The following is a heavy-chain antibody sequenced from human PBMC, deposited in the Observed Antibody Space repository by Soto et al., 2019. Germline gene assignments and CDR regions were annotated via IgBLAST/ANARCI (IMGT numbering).Heavy chain of an antibody. V-gene: IGHV4-30-4*01. D-gene: IGHD6-13*01. CDR1: GGSISSGDYY. CDR2: IYYSGST. Sequence: SETLSLTCTVSGGSISSGDYYWSWIRQPPGKGLEWIGYIYYSGSTYYNPSLKSRVTISVDTSKNQFSLKLSSVTAADTAVYYCARAHIAAAVHFDYWGQGTLVTVSS. J-gene: IGHJ4*02. CDR3: ARAHIAAAVHFDY.